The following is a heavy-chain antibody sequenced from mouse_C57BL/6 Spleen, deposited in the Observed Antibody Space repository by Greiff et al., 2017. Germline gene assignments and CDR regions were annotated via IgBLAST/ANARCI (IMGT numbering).Heavy chain of an antibody. J-gene: IGHJ2*01. V-gene: IGHV1-80*01. Sequence: VKLMESGAELVKPGASVKISCKASGYAFSSYWMNWVKQRPGKGLEWIGQIYPGDGDTNYNGKFKGKATLTADKSSSTAYMQRSSLTSEDSAVYFCASGSYGSSYGYWGQGTTLTVSS. D-gene: IGHD1-1*01. CDR2: IYPGDGDT. CDR3: ASGSYGSSYGY. CDR1: GYAFSSYW.